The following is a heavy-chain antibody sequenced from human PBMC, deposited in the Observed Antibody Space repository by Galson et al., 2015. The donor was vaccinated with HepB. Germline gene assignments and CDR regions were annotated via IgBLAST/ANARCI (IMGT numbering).Heavy chain of an antibody. Sequence: QSGAEVKKPGGSLKISCKASGYSFTTHWIGWVRQMPGKGLEWMGIIFPGDSDTRYSPSFQGQVTMSVDKSISTAYLQWSSLKATDTAMYYCARLGGGMTTSLYYYYYMDVCGQGTTVTVSS. J-gene: IGHJ6*03. CDR3: ARLGGGMTTSLYYYYYMDV. D-gene: IGHD3-16*01. V-gene: IGHV5-51*03. CDR1: GYSFTTHW. CDR2: IFPGDSDT.